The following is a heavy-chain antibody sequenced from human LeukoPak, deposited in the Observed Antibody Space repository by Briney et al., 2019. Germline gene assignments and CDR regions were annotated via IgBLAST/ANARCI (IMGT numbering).Heavy chain of an antibody. V-gene: IGHV4-38-2*01. Sequence: GSLRLSCAASGFKFTSYAMSWVRQAPGKGLEWIGTIHQSGSTYYNPSLKSRVTISADTSKNQLSLNVKYVTAADSAVYYCARVGIWGPTTPVDYWGQGTLVTVSS. CDR3: ARVGIWGPTTPVDY. CDR1: GFKFTSYA. J-gene: IGHJ4*02. CDR2: IHQSGST. D-gene: IGHD2-15*01.